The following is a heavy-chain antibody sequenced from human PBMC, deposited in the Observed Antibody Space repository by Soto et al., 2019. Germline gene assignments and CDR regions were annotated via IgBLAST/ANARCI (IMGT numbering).Heavy chain of an antibody. V-gene: IGHV4-59*01. CDR2: IYYSGST. Sequence: SETLSLNCTVSGGSLSSYYWSWIRQPPGKGLEWIGYIYYSGSTNYNPSLKSRVIISVDTSKNQFSLKLSSVTAADTAVYYCARGRRRDGYNAALKSPFYYYYGMDVWGQGTTVTVSS. CDR1: GGSLSSYY. D-gene: IGHD5-12*01. CDR3: ARGRRRDGYNAALKSPFYYYYGMDV. J-gene: IGHJ6*02.